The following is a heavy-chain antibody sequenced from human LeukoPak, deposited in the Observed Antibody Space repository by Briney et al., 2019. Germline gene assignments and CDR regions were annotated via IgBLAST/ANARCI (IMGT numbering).Heavy chain of an antibody. D-gene: IGHD5-18*01. V-gene: IGHV4-59*12. Sequence: PSETLSLTCTVSGGSISSYYWSWIRQPPGKGLEWIGYIYQSGSTYYNSSLKSRVTISVDRSKNQFSLRLSSVTAADTAVYYCARGSTRGYQIDYWGQGTLVTVSS. J-gene: IGHJ4*02. CDR2: IYQSGST. CDR3: ARGSTRGYQIDY. CDR1: GGSISSYY.